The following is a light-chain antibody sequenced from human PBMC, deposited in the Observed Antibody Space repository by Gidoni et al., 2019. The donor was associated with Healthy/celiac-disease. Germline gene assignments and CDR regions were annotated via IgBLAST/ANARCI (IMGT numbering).Light chain of an antibody. CDR3: QQRSNWPAIT. CDR2: AAS. CDR1: QSVSSY. Sequence: EIVLTQSPATLSLSPGERATLSSSDSQSVSSYLDWYKQKPGQDPRLLIYAASNRATGIPARFSGSGSGTDFTINISSLEPEEFAVYYCQQRSNWPAITFXQXTRLEIK. J-gene: IGKJ5*01. V-gene: IGKV3-11*01.